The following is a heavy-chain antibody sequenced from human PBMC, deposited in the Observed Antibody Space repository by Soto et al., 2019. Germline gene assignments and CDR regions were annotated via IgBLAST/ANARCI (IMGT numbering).Heavy chain of an antibody. CDR3: ARGSVYYDSSRYLY. D-gene: IGHD3-22*01. V-gene: IGHV4-34*01. J-gene: IGHJ4*02. Sequence: PSETLSLTCAVYGGSFSGYYWSWIRQPPGKGLEWIGEINHSGSTNYNPSLKSRVTISVDTSKNQFSLKLSSVTAADTAVYYCARGSVYYDSSRYLYWGQGTLVTVSS. CDR2: INHSGST. CDR1: GGSFSGYY.